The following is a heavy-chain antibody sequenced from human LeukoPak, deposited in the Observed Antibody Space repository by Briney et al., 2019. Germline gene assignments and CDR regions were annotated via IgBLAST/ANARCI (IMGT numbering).Heavy chain of an antibody. CDR2: IIPIFGTA. CDR1: GGTFSSYA. D-gene: IGHD2-2*01. J-gene: IGHJ4*02. CDR3: ARSTSTKGIVVVPAVPYYFDY. V-gene: IGHV1-69*13. Sequence: SVKVSCKASGGTFSSYAISWVRQAPGQGLERMGGIIPIFGTANYAQKFQGRVTITADESTSTAYMELSSLRSEDTAVYYCARSTSTKGIVVVPAVPYYFDYWGQGTLVTVSS.